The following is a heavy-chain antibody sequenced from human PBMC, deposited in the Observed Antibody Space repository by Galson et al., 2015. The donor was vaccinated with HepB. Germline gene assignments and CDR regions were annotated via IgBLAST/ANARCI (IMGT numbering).Heavy chain of an antibody. V-gene: IGHV3-48*03. J-gene: IGHJ4*02. D-gene: IGHD1-26*01. Sequence: SLRLSCAASGFSFSTYEMNWVRQAPGQGPEWISYVSSPGTPIYYAGPVKGRFPMSRAHAKNSLYLQMNSLGPEDTAIYYCARALSGSYFRYFDVWGQGVLVSVSS. CDR1: GFSFSTYE. CDR2: VSSPGTPI. CDR3: ARALSGSYFRYFDV.